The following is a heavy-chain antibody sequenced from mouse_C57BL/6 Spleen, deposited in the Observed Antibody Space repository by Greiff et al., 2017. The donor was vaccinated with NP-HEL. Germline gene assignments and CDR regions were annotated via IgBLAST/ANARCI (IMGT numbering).Heavy chain of an antibody. D-gene: IGHD2-3*01. CDR1: GFTFSDYG. V-gene: IGHV5-17*01. J-gene: IGHJ2*01. CDR3: ARGDGYYPFFDY. CDR2: IRSGSSTI. Sequence: EVKLMESGGGLVKPGGSLKLSCAASGFTFSDYGMHWVRQAPEKGLEWVAYIRSGSSTIYYADTVKGRFTISRDNAKNTLFLQMTSLRSEDTAMYYCARGDGYYPFFDYWGQGTTLTVSS.